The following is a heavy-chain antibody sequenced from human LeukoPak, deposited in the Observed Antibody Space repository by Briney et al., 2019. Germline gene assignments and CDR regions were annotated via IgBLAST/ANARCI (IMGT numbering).Heavy chain of an antibody. J-gene: IGHJ4*02. CDR2: ISYDGSNK. Sequence: GGSLRLSCAASGFTFSSYGMHWVRQAPGKGLEWVAVISYDGSNKYYADSVKGRFIISRDNSKNTLYLQMNSLRAEDTAVYYCAKDYQQLFQFDYWGQGTLVTVSS. CDR1: GFTFSSYG. D-gene: IGHD6-13*01. CDR3: AKDYQQLFQFDY. V-gene: IGHV3-30*18.